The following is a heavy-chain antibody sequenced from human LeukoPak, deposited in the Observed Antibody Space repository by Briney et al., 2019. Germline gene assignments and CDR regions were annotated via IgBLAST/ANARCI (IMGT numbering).Heavy chain of an antibody. V-gene: IGHV4-38-2*02. Sequence: SETLSLTCTVSGYSISSGYYWGWIRQPPGKGLEWIGSIYHSGSTYYNPSLKSRVTISVDTSKNQFSLKLSSVTAADTAVYYCAREFEEYCSSTSCYRHAFDIWGQGTMVTVSS. CDR2: IYHSGST. CDR1: GYSISSGYY. D-gene: IGHD2-2*02. CDR3: AREFEEYCSSTSCYRHAFDI. J-gene: IGHJ3*02.